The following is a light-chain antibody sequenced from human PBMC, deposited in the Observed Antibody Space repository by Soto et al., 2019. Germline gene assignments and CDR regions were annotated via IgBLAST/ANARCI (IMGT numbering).Light chain of an antibody. J-gene: IGLJ1*01. CDR2: GND. CDR1: SSNIGGNT. CDR3: AAWDDSLNAFV. Sequence: VLTQPPSASGTPGQRVTISCSGSSSNIGGNTVNWYQQLPGTAPKLLIYGNDQRPSGVPDRFSGSKSGTSASLAISGLQSEDEADYYCAAWDDSLNAFVFGTGTKLTVL. V-gene: IGLV1-44*01.